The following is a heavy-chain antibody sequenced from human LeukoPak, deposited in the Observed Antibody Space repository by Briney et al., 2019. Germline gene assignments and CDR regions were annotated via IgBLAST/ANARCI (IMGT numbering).Heavy chain of an antibody. V-gene: IGHV3-66*02. D-gene: IGHD2-2*01. CDR2: IYSGGGT. Sequence: GGSLRLSCAASGFTVSNNYLSWVRQAPGKGLEWVSVIYSGGGTYYADSVKGRFTTSRDSSKNTLYLQMNSLRGEDTAVYYCARDRDPASLRDAFDIWGQGTMVTVSS. J-gene: IGHJ3*02. CDR3: ARDRDPASLRDAFDI. CDR1: GFTVSNNY.